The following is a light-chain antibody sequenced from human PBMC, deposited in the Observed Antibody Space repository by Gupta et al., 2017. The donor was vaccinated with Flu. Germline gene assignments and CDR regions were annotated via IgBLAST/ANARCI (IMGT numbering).Light chain of an antibody. CDR3: QQRSNWPPSWT. J-gene: IGKJ1*01. CDR1: QSVSSY. Sequence: EIVLTQSPATLSLSPGERATLSCRASQSVSSYLAWYQQKPGQAPRLLIYDASTRATGIPARFSGSGSGTDFTLTIISLEPEDFAVYYCQQRSNWPPSWTFGQGTKVEIK. CDR2: DAS. V-gene: IGKV3-11*01.